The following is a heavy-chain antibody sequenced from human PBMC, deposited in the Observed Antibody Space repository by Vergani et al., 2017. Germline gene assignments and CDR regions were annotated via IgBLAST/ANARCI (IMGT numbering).Heavy chain of an antibody. D-gene: IGHD2-21*02. J-gene: IGHJ4*02. CDR1: GGSVDNRDYY. V-gene: IGHV4-39*01. CDR2: FSKGGTT. CDR3: ARSSCGGDCYEFDY. Sequence: LQLQESGPGLMKPSETLSPTCTVSGGSVDNRDYYWGWIRRPPGKGLEWIGSFSKGGTTSLHPSVKSRVAISSDTAKNRFSLKLTSVSAADTAVYYCARSSCGGDCYEFDYWGQGILVTVSS.